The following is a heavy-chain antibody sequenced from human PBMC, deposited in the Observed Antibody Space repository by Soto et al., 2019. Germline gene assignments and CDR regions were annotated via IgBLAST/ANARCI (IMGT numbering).Heavy chain of an antibody. V-gene: IGHV1-2*02. CDR2: INPNSGGT. Sequence: ASVKVSCKASGYTFTGYYMHWVRQAPGQGLEWMGWINPNSGGTNYAQKFQGRVTMTRDTSISTAYMELSRMRSDDTALYYCARDRGSSGWYLYWGQGTLVTASS. D-gene: IGHD6-19*01. J-gene: IGHJ4*02. CDR1: GYTFTGYY. CDR3: ARDRGSSGWYLY.